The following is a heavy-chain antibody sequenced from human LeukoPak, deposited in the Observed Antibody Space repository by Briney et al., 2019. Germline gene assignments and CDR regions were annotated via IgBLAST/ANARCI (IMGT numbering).Heavy chain of an antibody. CDR3: AHTTYCYSHGSGNLDF. CDR2: IYWDDDT. J-gene: IGHJ4*02. CDR1: GFSLTTIGVA. Sequence: SGPTLVKPTQTLTLTCSLSGFSLTTIGVAVGWVRQPPGKALEYLGIIYWDDDTDYSPSLKSRVTITKDTSKNQVVLTMTNMDPVDRARYYCAHTTYCYSHGSGNLDFWGQGILVTVSS. D-gene: IGHD3-10*01. V-gene: IGHV2-5*02.